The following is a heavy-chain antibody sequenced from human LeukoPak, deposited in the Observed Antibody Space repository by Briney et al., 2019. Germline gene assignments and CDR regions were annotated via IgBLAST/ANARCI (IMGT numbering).Heavy chain of an antibody. CDR3: SSGDEFDY. D-gene: IGHD7-27*01. V-gene: IGHV3-7*01. J-gene: IGHJ4*02. CDR1: GFTFSSYA. Sequence: GGSLRLSCAASGFTFSSYAMSWVRQAQGKGLEWVANIKQDGSVKQYVDSVKGRFTISRDNAKNSVYLQMNSLRAEDTAIYYCSSGDEFDYWGQGTLVTVSS. CDR2: IKQDGSVK.